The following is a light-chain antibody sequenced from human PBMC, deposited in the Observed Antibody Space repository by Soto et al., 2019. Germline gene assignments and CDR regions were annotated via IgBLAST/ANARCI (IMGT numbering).Light chain of an antibody. CDR3: QQYGSSSWK. Sequence: IVLTHSPGTLSLSPWERATLSCRSSQSVSSSYLAWYQQKPGQAPRLLIYGASSRATGIPDRFSGSGSGTDFTLTISRLEPEDFAVYYCQQYGSSSWKFGQGTKVDIK. CDR2: GAS. J-gene: IGKJ1*01. V-gene: IGKV3-20*01. CDR1: QSVSSSY.